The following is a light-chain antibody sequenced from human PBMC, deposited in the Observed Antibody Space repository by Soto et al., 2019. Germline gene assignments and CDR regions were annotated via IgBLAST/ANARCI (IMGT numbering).Light chain of an antibody. V-gene: IGKV1-39*01. CDR3: QQSYIVPVT. CDR2: AAS. CDR1: QSISSY. Sequence: DIQMTQSPSSLSVSVGDRVTIACRASQSISSYLNWYQQKPGKAPKLLIYAASSLQSGVPSRFSGSGSGTDVTLTISSLQPEDFATYYCQQSYIVPVTFGGGTEVEIK. J-gene: IGKJ4*01.